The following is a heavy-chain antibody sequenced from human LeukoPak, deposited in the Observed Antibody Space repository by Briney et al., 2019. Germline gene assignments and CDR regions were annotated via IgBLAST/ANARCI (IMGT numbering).Heavy chain of an antibody. J-gene: IGHJ3*02. V-gene: IGHV1-69*10. CDR3: ARARTMITFGGVRHAFDI. CDR1: GGTFSSYA. D-gene: IGHD3-16*01. CDR2: IIPLLGVT. Sequence: SVKVSCKASGGTFSSYAFYWVRQAPGQGLEWVGGIIPLLGVTNHAQKLQGRVTVTADPATNTAYMELSSLIPDDTAVYYCARARTMITFGGVRHAFDIWGQGTLVTVSS.